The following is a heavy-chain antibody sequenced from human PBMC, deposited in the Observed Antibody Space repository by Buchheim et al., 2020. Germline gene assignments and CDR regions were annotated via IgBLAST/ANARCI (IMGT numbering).Heavy chain of an antibody. CDR3: AKEGLGRYDFWSGYQHPPVGYYYGMDV. D-gene: IGHD3-3*01. V-gene: IGHV3-33*06. CDR2: IWYDGSNK. J-gene: IGHJ6*02. CDR1: GFTFSSYG. Sequence: QVQLVESGGGVVQPGRSLRLSCAASGFTFSSYGMHWVRQAPGKGLEWVAVIWYDGSNKYYADSVKGRFTISRDNSKNTLYLQMNSLRAEDTAVYYCAKEGLGRYDFWSGYQHPPVGYYYGMDVWGQGTT.